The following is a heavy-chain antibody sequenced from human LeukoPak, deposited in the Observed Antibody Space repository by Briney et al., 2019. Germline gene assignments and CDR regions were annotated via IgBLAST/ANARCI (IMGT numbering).Heavy chain of an antibody. D-gene: IGHD5-24*01. CDR1: GFTFSSYE. V-gene: IGHV3-48*03. J-gene: IGHJ4*02. Sequence: PGGSLRLSRAASGFTFSSYEMNWVRQAPGKGLEWVSYISSSGSTIYYADSVKGRFTIFRDNSKNILYLQMNSLRADDTAVYYCAKDPRWVQFTYFDYWGQGTLVTVSS. CDR3: AKDPRWVQFTYFDY. CDR2: ISSSGSTI.